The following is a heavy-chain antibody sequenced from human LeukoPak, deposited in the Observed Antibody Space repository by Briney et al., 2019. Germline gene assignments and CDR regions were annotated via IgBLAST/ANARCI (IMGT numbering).Heavy chain of an antibody. D-gene: IGHD5-12*01. CDR2: INHSGST. J-gene: IGHJ4*02. CDR3: ARGGYAKLFDY. V-gene: IGHV4-34*01. CDR1: GGSFSGYY. Sequence: SETLSLTCAVYGGSFSGYYWSWIRQPPGKGLEWIGEINHSGSTNYNPSLKSRVTISVDTSKNQFSLKLSSVAAADTAVCYCARGGYAKLFDYWGQGTLVTVSS.